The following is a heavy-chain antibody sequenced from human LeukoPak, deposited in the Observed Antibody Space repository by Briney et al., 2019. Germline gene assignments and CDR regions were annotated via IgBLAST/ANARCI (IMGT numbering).Heavy chain of an antibody. V-gene: IGHV1-8*01. CDR1: GYTFTSCD. CDR2: MNPNSGNT. D-gene: IGHD2-15*01. CDR3: AIERGGYCSGGSCFDY. Sequence: ASVKVSCKASGYTFTSCDINWVRQATGQGLEWMGWMNPNSGNTGYAQKFQGRVTMTRNTSISTAYMELSSLRSEGTAVYYCAIERGGYCSGGSCFDYWGQGTLVTVSS. J-gene: IGHJ4*02.